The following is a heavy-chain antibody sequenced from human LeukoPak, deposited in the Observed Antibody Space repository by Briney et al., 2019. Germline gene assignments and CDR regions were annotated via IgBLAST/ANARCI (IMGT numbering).Heavy chain of an antibody. V-gene: IGHV3-53*01. CDR3: AREADTAMGD. CDR1: GFTVSSNY. CDR2: IYSGGST. Sequence: GGSLRLSCAASGFTVSSNYMSRVRQAPGKGLEWVSVIYSGGSTYYADSVKGRFTISRDNSKNTLYLQMNSLRAEDTAVYYCAREADTAMGDWGQGTLVTVSS. J-gene: IGHJ4*02. D-gene: IGHD5-18*01.